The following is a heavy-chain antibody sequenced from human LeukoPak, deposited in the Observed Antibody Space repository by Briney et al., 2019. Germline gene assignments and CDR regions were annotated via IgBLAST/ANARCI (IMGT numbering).Heavy chain of an antibody. CDR1: GGSFSGYY. D-gene: IGHD6-19*01. CDR3: ARHNYNAGWYTSDWFDP. CDR2: FYYSGST. V-gene: IGHV4-34*01. Sequence: SETLSLTCAVYGGSFSGYYWSWIRQPPGKGLEWIGSFYYSGSTYYNPSLKSRVTISVDTSKNQFSLKLNSVTAADTAVYYCARHNYNAGWYTSDWFDPWGQGTLVTVSS. J-gene: IGHJ5*02.